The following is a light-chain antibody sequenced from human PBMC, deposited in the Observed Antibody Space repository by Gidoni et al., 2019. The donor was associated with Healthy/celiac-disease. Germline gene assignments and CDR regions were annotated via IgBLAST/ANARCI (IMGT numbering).Light chain of an antibody. Sequence: DIQMTQSPASLSASVGDRVTITCRASQSISSYLNWYQQKPRKAPKLLSYAASSLHSGAPSRCSGSGSGTDSTFNISSLPPEDFSTYYCQQSYSTPSFGGGTKVEIK. CDR1: QSISSY. CDR3: QQSYSTPS. CDR2: AAS. J-gene: IGKJ4*01. V-gene: IGKV1-39*01.